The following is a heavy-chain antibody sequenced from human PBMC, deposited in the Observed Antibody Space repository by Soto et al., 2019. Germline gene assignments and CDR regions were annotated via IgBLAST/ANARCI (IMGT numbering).Heavy chain of an antibody. D-gene: IGHD3-22*01. CDR3: AKDYYDSSGYGGGNYYYGMDV. CDR2: ISGSGGST. CDR1: GFTFSSYA. Sequence: GGSLKLSCAASGFTFSSYAMSWVRQAPGKGLEWVSAISGSGGSTYYADSVKGRFTISRDNSKKTLYLQMNSLRAEDTAVYYCAKDYYDSSGYGGGNYYYGMDVWGQGTTVTVSS. V-gene: IGHV3-23*01. J-gene: IGHJ6*02.